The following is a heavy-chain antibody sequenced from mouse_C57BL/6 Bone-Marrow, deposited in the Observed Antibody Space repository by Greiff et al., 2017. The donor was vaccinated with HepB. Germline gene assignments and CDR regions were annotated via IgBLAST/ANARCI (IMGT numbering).Heavy chain of an antibody. V-gene: IGHV1-81*01. D-gene: IGHD1-1*01. CDR2: IYPRSGNT. Sequence: QVQLKESGAELARPGASVKLSCKASGYTFTSYGISWVKQRTGQGLEWIGEIYPRSGNTYYNEKFKGKATLTADKSSSTAYMELRSLTSEDAAVYFGARRGSYYGSSYYWYFDVWGTGTTVTVSS. J-gene: IGHJ1*03. CDR3: ARRGSYYGSSYYWYFDV. CDR1: GYTFTSYG.